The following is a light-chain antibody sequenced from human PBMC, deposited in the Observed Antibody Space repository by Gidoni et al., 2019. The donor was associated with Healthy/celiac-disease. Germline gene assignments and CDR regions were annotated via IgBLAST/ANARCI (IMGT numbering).Light chain of an antibody. CDR2: TAS. V-gene: IGLV3-25*02. CDR3: QSADSSGTYVV. Sequence: SYELTQPPSVSVSPGQTARIPCSGDVLPKQYTYWYQQKPGQAPVLVMYTASERPSGIPERFSGSSSGTTVTLTISGVQAEDEADYYCQSADSSGTYVVFGGGTKLTVL. J-gene: IGLJ2*01. CDR1: VLPKQY.